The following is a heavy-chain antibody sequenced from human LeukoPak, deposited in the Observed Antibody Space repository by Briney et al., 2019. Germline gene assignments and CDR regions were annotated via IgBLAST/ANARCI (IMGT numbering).Heavy chain of an antibody. CDR2: ISSSGSTI. V-gene: IGHV3-48*03. CDR3: ARVRAYYGSGSYYYYMDV. CDR1: GFTFSSYE. J-gene: IGHJ6*03. Sequence: GGSLRLSCAASGFTFSSYEMNWVRQAPGKGLEWVSYISSSGSTIYYADSVKGRFTISRDNSKNTLYLQMGSLRAEDMAVYYCARVRAYYGSGSYYYYMDVWGKGTTVTISS. D-gene: IGHD3-10*01.